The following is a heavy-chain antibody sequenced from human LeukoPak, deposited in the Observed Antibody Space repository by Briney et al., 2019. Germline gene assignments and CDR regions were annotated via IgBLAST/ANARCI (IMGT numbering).Heavy chain of an antibody. J-gene: IGHJ3*02. CDR2: IYFSGTT. D-gene: IGHD4-17*01. Sequence: SETLSLTCIVSGVSISGNSYYWGWIRQPPGKGLEWIGSIYFSGTTYYDPSLKSRVTISVDTSKNQFSLRLSSVTAADTAVYYCARHTGYGDYVVFDIWGQGTMVTVSS. V-gene: IGHV4-39*01. CDR1: GVSISGNSYY. CDR3: ARHTGYGDYVVFDI.